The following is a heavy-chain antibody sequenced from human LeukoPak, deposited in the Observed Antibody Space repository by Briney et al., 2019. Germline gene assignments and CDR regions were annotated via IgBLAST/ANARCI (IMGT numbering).Heavy chain of an antibody. CDR2: IYYSGST. CDR1: GGSISSYY. CDR3: ARHYDTSGYYPFDY. V-gene: IGHV4-59*08. J-gene: IGHJ4*02. Sequence: SETLSLTCTVSGGSISSYYWSWLRQPPGKGLEWIGYIYYSGSTKYNPSLKSRVSISVDTSKNQFSLKLSSVTAADTAVYYCARHYDTSGYYPFDYWGQGTLVTVSS. D-gene: IGHD3-22*01.